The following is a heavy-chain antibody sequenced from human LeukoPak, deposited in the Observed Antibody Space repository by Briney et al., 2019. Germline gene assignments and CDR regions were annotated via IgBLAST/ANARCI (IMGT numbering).Heavy chain of an antibody. CDR1: GFTFSDYS. CDR2: ISDDSNYI. CDR3: ANHLACGSTSCPSFDY. J-gene: IGHJ4*02. V-gene: IGHV3-21*01. Sequence: GGSLRLSCAASGFTFSDYSMNWVRQAPGKGLEWVSSISDDSNYIYYADSVKGRFTISRDNAKNSLYLQMNSLRAEDTAVYYCANHLACGSTSCPSFDYWGQGTLVAVSS. D-gene: IGHD2-2*01.